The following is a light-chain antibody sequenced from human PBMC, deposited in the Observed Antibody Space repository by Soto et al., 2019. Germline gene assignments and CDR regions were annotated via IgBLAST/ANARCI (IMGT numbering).Light chain of an antibody. CDR1: QSVYTT. V-gene: IGKV3-15*01. J-gene: IGKJ2*01. CDR2: GAS. CDR3: QQYNNWPGT. Sequence: ELLMSQSPATLSLSPGERATLSCRASQSVYTTLAWYQQKPGQAPTLLIHGASTRATGIPARFSGSGSGTDFTLTISSLQSEEFAVYYCQQYNNWPGTFGQGTKVEIK.